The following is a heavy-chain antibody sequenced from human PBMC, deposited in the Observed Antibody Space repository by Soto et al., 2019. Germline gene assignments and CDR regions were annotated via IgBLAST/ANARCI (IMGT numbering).Heavy chain of an antibody. J-gene: IGHJ4*02. V-gene: IGHV1-69*02. D-gene: IGHD6-13*01. CDR2: IIPILGIA. CDR1: GGTFSSYT. Sequence: ASVKVSCKASGGTFSSYTISWVRQAPGQGLEWMGRIIPILGIANYAQKFQGRVTITADKSTSTAYMELSSLRSEDTAVYYCASGATAGPRSASHYFDYWGQGTLVTVSS. CDR3: ASGATAGPRSASHYFDY.